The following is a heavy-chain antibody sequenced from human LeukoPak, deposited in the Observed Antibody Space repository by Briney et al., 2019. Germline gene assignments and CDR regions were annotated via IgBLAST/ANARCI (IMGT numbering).Heavy chain of an antibody. CDR2: IYYSGST. CDR1: GGSISSYY. CDR3: ARHKQQLAAYDY. Sequence: SETLSLTCTVSGGSISSYYWSWIRQPPGKGLEWIGYIYYSGSTNYNPSLKSRVTISVDTSKNQFSLKLSSVTAADTAVYYCARHKQQLAAYDYWGRGTLVTVSS. J-gene: IGHJ4*02. V-gene: IGHV4-59*08. D-gene: IGHD6-6*01.